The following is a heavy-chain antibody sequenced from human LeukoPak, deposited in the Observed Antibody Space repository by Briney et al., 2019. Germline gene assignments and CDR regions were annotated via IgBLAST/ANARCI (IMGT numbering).Heavy chain of an antibody. D-gene: IGHD2-2*01. CDR2: INPNSGGT. CDR3: AIYCSSTSCYPNWFDP. Sequence: ASVKVSCKASGYTFTGYYMHWVRQAPGQGLEWMGRINPNSGGTNYAQKFQGRVTMTRDTSINTAYMELSRLRSDDTAVYYCAIYCSSTSCYPNWFDPWGQGTLVTVSS. V-gene: IGHV1-2*06. CDR1: GYTFTGYY. J-gene: IGHJ5*02.